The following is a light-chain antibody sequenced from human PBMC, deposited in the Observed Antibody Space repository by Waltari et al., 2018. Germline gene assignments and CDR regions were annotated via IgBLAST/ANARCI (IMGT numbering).Light chain of an antibody. Sequence: QSAPTQPPSVSGSPGQSVTISCTGTSSDVGTYNYVSWYQQHPGKAPKLMIYGVSNRPSGFSVRFSGSKSGNTASLTISGLQAEDEADYYCCSYTTSSTWVFGGGTRLTVL. CDR3: CSYTTSSTWV. CDR1: SSDVGTYNY. V-gene: IGLV2-14*03. J-gene: IGLJ2*01. CDR2: GVS.